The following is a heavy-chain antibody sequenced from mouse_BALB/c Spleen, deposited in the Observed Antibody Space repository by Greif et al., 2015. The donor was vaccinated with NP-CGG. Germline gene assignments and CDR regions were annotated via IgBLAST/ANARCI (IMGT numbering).Heavy chain of an antibody. D-gene: IGHD2-14*01. CDR3: ARRTYYRYDPFDY. CDR1: GYTFSSYW. Sequence: QVQLQQSGAELMKPGASVKISCKATGYTFSSYWIEWVKQRPGHGLEWIGEILPGSGSTNYNEKFKGKATFTADTSSNTAYMQLSSLTSEDSAVYYCARRTYYRYDPFDYWGQGTTLTVSS. CDR2: ILPGSGST. V-gene: IGHV1-9*01. J-gene: IGHJ2*01.